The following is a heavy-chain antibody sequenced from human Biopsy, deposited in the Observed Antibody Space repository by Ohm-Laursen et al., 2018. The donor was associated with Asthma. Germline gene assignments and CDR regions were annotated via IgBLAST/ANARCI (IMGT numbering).Heavy chain of an antibody. J-gene: IGHJ3*02. CDR3: ARTHERWTSIQDDALDI. V-gene: IGHV3-30*03. CDR2: ISYDGDNK. CDR1: GFTFSIYD. D-gene: IGHD4-23*01. Sequence: SLRLSCAASGFTFSIYDIHWVRQAPGKGLEWVAVISYDGDNKFYGDSVRGRFTLSRDNSRNTLYLQMNSLRVEDTAIYYCARTHERWTSIQDDALDIWGQGTMVSVSS.